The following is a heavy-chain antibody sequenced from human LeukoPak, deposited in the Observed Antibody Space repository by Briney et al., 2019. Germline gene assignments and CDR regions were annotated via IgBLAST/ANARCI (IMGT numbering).Heavy chain of an antibody. CDR2: ISSSSSYI. J-gene: IGHJ4*02. CDR3: LGLAGSYYNEDYFDY. V-gene: IGHV3-21*01. Sequence: GGSLRLSCAASGFTFSSYSMNWVRQAPGKGLEWVSSISSSSSYIYYADSVKGRFTISRDNAKNSLYLQMNSLRAEDTAVYYCLGLAGSYYNEDYFDYWGQGTLVTVSS. CDR1: GFTFSSYS. D-gene: IGHD3-10*01.